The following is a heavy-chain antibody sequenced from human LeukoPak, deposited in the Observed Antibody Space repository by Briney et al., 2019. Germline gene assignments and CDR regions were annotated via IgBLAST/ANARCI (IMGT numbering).Heavy chain of an antibody. CDR2: TNSDGSST. CDR3: ARDDGVFYYDSSGYSFDY. Sequence: GGSLRLSCAASGFTFSSYWMHWVRQAPGKGLVWVSRTNSDGSSTSYADSVKGRFTISRDNAKNTLYLQMNSLRAEDTAVYYCARDDGVFYYDSSGYSFDYWGQGTLVTVSS. CDR1: GFTFSSYW. D-gene: IGHD3-22*01. J-gene: IGHJ4*02. V-gene: IGHV3-74*01.